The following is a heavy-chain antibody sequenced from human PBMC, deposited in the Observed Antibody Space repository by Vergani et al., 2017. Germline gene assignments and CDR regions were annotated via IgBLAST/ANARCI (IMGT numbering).Heavy chain of an antibody. D-gene: IGHD2-2*01. V-gene: IGHV3-30*19. CDR2: ISYDGSNK. CDR3: ARENIVVVPAAIYMDV. CDR1: GFTFSSYG. Sequence: QVQLVESGGGVVQPGRSLRLSCAASGFTFSSYGMHWVRQAPGKGLEWVAVISYDGSNKYYADSVKGRFTISRDNSKNTLYLQMNSLRAEDTAVYYCARENIVVVPAAIYMDVWGKGTTVTVSS. J-gene: IGHJ6*03.